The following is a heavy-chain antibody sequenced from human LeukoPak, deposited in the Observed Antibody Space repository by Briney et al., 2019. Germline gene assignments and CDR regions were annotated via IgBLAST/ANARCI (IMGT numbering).Heavy chain of an antibody. D-gene: IGHD6-13*01. Sequence: PGGSLRLSCAASGFAFSSYDMHWVRQVSGKGLEWVSAIGHAGDTYYADSVKGRFTISRDNSKNTLYLQMNSLRAEDTAVYYCASGLNKAAGEEVRDYWGQGTLVTVSS. CDR3: ASGLNKAAGEEVRDY. CDR2: IGHAGDT. J-gene: IGHJ4*02. CDR1: GFAFSSYD. V-gene: IGHV3-13*01.